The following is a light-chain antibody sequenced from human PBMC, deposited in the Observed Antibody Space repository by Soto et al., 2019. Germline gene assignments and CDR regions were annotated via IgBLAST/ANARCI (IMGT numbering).Light chain of an antibody. CDR2: AAS. V-gene: IGKV1-39*01. Sequence: DIQMTQSPSSLSASVGDRVTITCRACQSISSYLNWYQQKPGKAPKLLIYAASSLQCGVSSRFMGSRSGTDFTLTISNLQPEDLATYYCQQRYSTLTFGPGNKVDIK. J-gene: IGKJ3*01. CDR1: QSISSY. CDR3: QQRYSTLT.